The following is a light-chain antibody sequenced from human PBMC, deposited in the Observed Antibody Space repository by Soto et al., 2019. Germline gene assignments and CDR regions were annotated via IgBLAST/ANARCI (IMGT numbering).Light chain of an antibody. V-gene: IGKV3-15*01. CDR2: GAS. CDR3: QQYNDWPWT. Sequence: EIVMTQSPATLSVSPGERATLSCRASQSVRSNLAWYQQKPGQAPRLLIHGASTRATGIPARFSGCGSGTEFTLTISSLQSEDFAVYYCQQYNDWPWTFGQGTKVEIK. CDR1: QSVRSN. J-gene: IGKJ1*01.